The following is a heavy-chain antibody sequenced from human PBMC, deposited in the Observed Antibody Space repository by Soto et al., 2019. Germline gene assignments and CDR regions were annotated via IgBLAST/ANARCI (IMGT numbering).Heavy chain of an antibody. CDR3: ARLQRDYIDY. D-gene: IGHD4-4*01. J-gene: IGHJ4*02. Sequence: GGSLRLCCSASGFTFSSFWMTWIRQAPGKGLECVANIKEDGTDQRYVESMGGRITISRDNAKGSLYLQMNSLRVEDTAVYYCARLQRDYIDYWGQGVLVTVSS. CDR2: IKEDGTDQ. CDR1: GFTFSSFW. V-gene: IGHV3-7*01.